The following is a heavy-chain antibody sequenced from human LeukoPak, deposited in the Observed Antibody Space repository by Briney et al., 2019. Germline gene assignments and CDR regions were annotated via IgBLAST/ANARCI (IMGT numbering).Heavy chain of an antibody. V-gene: IGHV1-2*02. Sequence: ASVKVSCKASGYTFTGYFMHWVRQAPGQGLEWMGWINPNSGGTSYLQNFQGRVTMTRDTSISTAYMDLSRLRSDDTAVYYCARSILGYCSGGSCYKHTNWFDPWGQGTLVTVSS. CDR1: GYTFTGYF. CDR3: ARSILGYCSGGSCYKHTNWFDP. D-gene: IGHD2-15*01. J-gene: IGHJ5*02. CDR2: INPNSGGT.